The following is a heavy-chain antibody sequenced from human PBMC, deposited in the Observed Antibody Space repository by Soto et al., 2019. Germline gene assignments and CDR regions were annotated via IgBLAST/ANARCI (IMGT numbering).Heavy chain of an antibody. CDR3: ARLGPLGITIDY. CDR2: IYPGNSNI. J-gene: IGHJ4*02. Sequence: PGESLKISCKGSGYTFTTYWIGWVRQLPGKGLDWMGIIYPGNSNIKYGPSFQGQFAFSADKSFITASLHWTSLEASDSGIYYCARLGPLGITIDYWGQGVLVTV. V-gene: IGHV5-51*01. CDR1: GYTFTTYW. D-gene: IGHD1-26*01.